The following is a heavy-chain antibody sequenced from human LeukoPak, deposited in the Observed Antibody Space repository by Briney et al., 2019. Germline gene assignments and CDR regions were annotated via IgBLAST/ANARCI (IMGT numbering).Heavy chain of an antibody. V-gene: IGHV3-23*01. Sequence: PGGSLRLSCAASGFTFSSYGMSWVRQAPGKGLEWVSAISGSGGSAYYADSVKGRFTISRDNSKNTLYLQMNSLRAEDTAVYYCGYDYGGNGGANFDYWGQGTLVTVSS. J-gene: IGHJ4*02. CDR2: ISGSGGSA. CDR3: GYDYGGNGGANFDY. D-gene: IGHD4-23*01. CDR1: GFTFSSYG.